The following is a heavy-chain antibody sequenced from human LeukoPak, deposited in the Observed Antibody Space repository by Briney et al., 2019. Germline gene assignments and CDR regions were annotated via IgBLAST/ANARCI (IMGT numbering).Heavy chain of an antibody. Sequence: GGSLRLSCAASGFNVTSYSMNWVRQAPGKGLEWASSISSSNTYIYYADSVRGRFTISRDSARNSLYLQMNSLSGEDTAVYYCARDHQASGWFYWFGPWGQGALVTVSS. CDR3: ARDHQASGWFYWFGP. D-gene: IGHD6-19*01. CDR2: ISSSNTYI. V-gene: IGHV3-21*01. J-gene: IGHJ5*02. CDR1: GFNVTSYS.